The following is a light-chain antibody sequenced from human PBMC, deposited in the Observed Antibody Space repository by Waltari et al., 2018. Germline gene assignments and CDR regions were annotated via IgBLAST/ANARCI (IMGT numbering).Light chain of an antibody. J-gene: IGKJ1*01. CDR3: QQTNTMPWT. CDR1: QSITTY. CDR2: GAS. V-gene: IGKV1-39*01. Sequence: DIQLTQSPSSLPATIGDRVTVSCRASQSITTYLNWYQLQPGKAPKLLIYGASTLQSGIPSRFSGSGSGTDFTLTISSLQPEDFGIYYCQQTNTMPWTFGQGTKVEIK.